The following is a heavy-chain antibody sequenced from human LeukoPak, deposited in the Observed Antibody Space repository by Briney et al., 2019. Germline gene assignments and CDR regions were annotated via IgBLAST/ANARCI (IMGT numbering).Heavy chain of an antibody. V-gene: IGHV3-23*01. Sequence: GGSLRLSCGASGFTFTSSAMTWVRQAPGKGLEGVSAISGSGGSTYYADSVKGRFTISRDNSKNTLYLQMNSLRAEDTAVYYCAKTPYVGDYWGQGTLVTVSS. CDR2: ISGSGGST. J-gene: IGHJ4*02. D-gene: IGHD1-26*01. CDR3: AKTPYVGDY. CDR1: GFTFTSSA.